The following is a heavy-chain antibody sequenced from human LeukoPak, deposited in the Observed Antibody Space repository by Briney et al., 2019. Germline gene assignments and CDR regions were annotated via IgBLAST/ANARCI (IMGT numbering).Heavy chain of an antibody. V-gene: IGHV4-34*01. CDR3: ARVPSDY. J-gene: IGHJ4*02. CDR2: INHSGST. Sequence: SETLSLTCAVYGGSFSGYYWSWIRQPPGKGLEWIGEINHSGSTNYNPSLKRRVTISVDTSKNQFSLKLSSVTAADTAVYYCARVPSDYWGQGTLVTVSS. CDR1: GGSFSGYY.